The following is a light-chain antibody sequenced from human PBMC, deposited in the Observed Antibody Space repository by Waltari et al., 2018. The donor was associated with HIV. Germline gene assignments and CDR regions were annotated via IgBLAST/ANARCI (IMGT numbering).Light chain of an antibody. V-gene: IGKV3-15*01. CDR2: SAS. CDR3: QQYNNWPYT. J-gene: IGKJ2*01. Sequence: DIVMTQSPATLSVSPGERATLSCRASQSVSSNLAWYQQKPGQAPRLLIYSASTRATGIPARCSGSVSGTEFTLTISSLQSEEFAVYYCQQYNNWPYTFGQGTKLEIK. CDR1: QSVSSN.